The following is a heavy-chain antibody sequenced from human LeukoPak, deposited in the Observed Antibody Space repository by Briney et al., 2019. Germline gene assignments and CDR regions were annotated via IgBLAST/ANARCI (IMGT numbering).Heavy chain of an antibody. Sequence: ASVKVSCKASGYIFTGYYMHWVRQAHGQGLEWMGRINPNSGGTNYAQKSQGRATITRGTSISTAYMELSRLRSDDTAVYYCARAYGDYEYDYWGQGTLVTVSS. J-gene: IGHJ4*02. D-gene: IGHD4-17*01. V-gene: IGHV1-2*06. CDR2: INPNSGGT. CDR3: ARAYGDYEYDY. CDR1: GYIFTGYY.